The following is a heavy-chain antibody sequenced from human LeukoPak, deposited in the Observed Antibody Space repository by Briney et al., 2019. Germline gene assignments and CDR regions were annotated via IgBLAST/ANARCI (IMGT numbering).Heavy chain of an antibody. V-gene: IGHV4-30-2*01. Sequence: ASQTLSLTCAVSGGSISSGGYSWSWIRQPPGKGLEWIGYIYHSGSTYYNPSLKSRVTISVDRSKNQFSLKLSSVTAADTAVYYCARVQVALPNVHFGYWGQGTLVTVSS. J-gene: IGHJ4*02. D-gene: IGHD2-8*02. CDR3: ARVQVALPNVHFGY. CDR1: GGSISSGGYS. CDR2: IYHSGST.